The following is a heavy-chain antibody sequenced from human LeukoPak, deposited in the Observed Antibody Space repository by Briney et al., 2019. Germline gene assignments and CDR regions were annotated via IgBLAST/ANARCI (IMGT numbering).Heavy chain of an antibody. V-gene: IGHV3-23*01. CDR1: GFTFSTYD. D-gene: IGHD5-12*01. J-gene: IGHJ3*02. CDR3: AKWMSRVQAFDI. Sequence: QRGGSLRLSCAASGFTFSTYDMSWVRQAPGKGLEWVACIGGSGGAIYYRDSVKGRFTISRDNSKSTLCLQMNSLRADDTAVYFCAKWMSRVQAFDIWGQGTMVTVSS. CDR2: IGGSGGAI.